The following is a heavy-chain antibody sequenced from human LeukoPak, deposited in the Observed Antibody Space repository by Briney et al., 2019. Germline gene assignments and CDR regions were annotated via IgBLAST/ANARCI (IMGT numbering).Heavy chain of an antibody. CDR1: GFTFSSYG. Sequence: PGGSLRLSCAASGFTFSSYGMHWVRQAPGKGLEWVAVIWYDGSNKYYADSVKGRFTISRDNSKNTLYLQMNSLRAEDTAVYYCARDFHGNGHPAPDYYYGMDVWGQGTTVTVSS. CDR2: IWYDGSNK. V-gene: IGHV3-33*01. J-gene: IGHJ6*02. CDR3: ARDFHGNGHPAPDYYYGMDV. D-gene: IGHD4-23*01.